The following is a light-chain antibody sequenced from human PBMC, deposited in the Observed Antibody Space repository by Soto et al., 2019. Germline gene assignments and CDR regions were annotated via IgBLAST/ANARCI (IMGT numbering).Light chain of an antibody. CDR1: ESIRSSY. CDR3: QQYGSSPRT. Sequence: EIVLTQSPGTLSLSPGERATLSWRATESIRSSYLAWYQQKPGQAPRLLSYGASSRATGIPDRFSGSGSGTEFTLTISRLEPEDFEVYYCQQYGSSPRTFGQGTKVDI. J-gene: IGKJ1*01. V-gene: IGKV3-20*01. CDR2: GAS.